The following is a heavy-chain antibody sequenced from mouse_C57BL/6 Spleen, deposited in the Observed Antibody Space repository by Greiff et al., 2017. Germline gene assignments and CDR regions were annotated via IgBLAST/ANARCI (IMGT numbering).Heavy chain of an antibody. CDR3: AREVQLGEGY. CDR1: GYAFSSYW. Sequence: VKLMESGAELVKPGASVKISCKASGYAFSSYWMNWVKQRPGKGLEWIGQIYPGDGDTNYNGKFKGKATLTADKSSSTAYMQLSSLTSEDSAVYFCAREVQLGEGYWGQGTTLTVSS. D-gene: IGHD4-1*02. V-gene: IGHV1-80*01. CDR2: IYPGDGDT. J-gene: IGHJ2*01.